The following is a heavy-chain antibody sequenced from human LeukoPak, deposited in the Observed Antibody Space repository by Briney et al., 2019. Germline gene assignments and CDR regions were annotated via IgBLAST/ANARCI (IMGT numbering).Heavy chain of an antibody. Sequence: GASVKVSCKASGYTFTSYAMHWVRQAPGQRLEWMGWINVGNGNTKYSQKFQGRVTITRDTSASTAYMELCSLRSEDTAVYYCARGVGYGDYVGVFDYWGQGTLVTVSS. J-gene: IGHJ4*02. CDR2: INVGNGNT. V-gene: IGHV1-3*01. CDR3: ARGVGYGDYVGVFDY. CDR1: GYTFTSYA. D-gene: IGHD4-17*01.